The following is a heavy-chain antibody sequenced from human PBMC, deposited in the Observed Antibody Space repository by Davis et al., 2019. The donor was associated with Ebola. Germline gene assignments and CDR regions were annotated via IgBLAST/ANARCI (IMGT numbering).Heavy chain of an antibody. CDR1: GGSISSYY. CDR3: ARIVAQYYYDSSGYYSAVGYFDY. Sequence: SETLSLTCTVSGGSISSYYWSWIRQPPGKGLEWIGYIYYSGSTYYNPSLKSRVTISVDTSKNQFSLKLSSVTAADTAVYYCARIVAQYYYDSSGYYSAVGYFDYWGQGTLVTVSS. V-gene: IGHV4-59*04. CDR2: IYYSGST. J-gene: IGHJ4*02. D-gene: IGHD3-22*01.